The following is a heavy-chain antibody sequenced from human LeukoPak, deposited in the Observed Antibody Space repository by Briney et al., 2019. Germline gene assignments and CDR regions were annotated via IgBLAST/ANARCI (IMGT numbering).Heavy chain of an antibody. J-gene: IGHJ4*02. CDR1: GRSLRSYH. CDR3: ARHSPRPRHYYGSGSSFDY. V-gene: IGHV4-4*07. Sequence: PSETLSPTPTVSGRSLRSYHWRWIRPPAAKGLAWIARIYTSGSTHYNPSLTSRVTMSVDSSKNQSSLKLSSVTAAHTAVYYCARHSPRPRHYYGSGSSFDYWGQGTLVTVSS. D-gene: IGHD3-10*01. CDR2: IYTSGST.